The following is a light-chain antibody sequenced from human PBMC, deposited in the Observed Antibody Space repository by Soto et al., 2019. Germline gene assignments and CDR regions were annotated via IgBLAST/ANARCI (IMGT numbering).Light chain of an antibody. Sequence: DVVVTQSPLSLPVTLGQPASISCTSSQSLLHSDGYTYLSWFQQRPGQPPRRLIYRASIRDSGVPDIFRGSGSGADFTLQISRVEADDVGVYFCMQGTHWPWTFGHGTKVEIK. CDR2: RAS. CDR1: QSLLHSDGYTY. V-gene: IGKV2-30*02. CDR3: MQGTHWPWT. J-gene: IGKJ1*01.